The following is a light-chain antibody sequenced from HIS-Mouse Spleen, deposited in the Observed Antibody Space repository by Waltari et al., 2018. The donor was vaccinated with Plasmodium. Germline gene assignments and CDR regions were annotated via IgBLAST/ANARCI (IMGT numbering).Light chain of an antibody. Sequence: AIQLTQSPSSLSASVGDRVTITCRASQGISSALAWYQQKPGKAPKLLIYDASSLESGVPSRFSGRGSGTDLTLTISSLQTEDFATYYCQQFNSYPRYTFGQGTKLEIK. CDR1: QGISSA. J-gene: IGKJ2*01. V-gene: IGKV1-13*02. CDR3: QQFNSYPRYT. CDR2: DAS.